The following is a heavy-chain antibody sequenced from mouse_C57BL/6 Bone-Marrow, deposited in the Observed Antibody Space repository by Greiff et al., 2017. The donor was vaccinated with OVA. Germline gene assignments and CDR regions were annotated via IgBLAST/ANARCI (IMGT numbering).Heavy chain of an antibody. D-gene: IGHD1-1*01. J-gene: IGHJ1*03. CDR2: ISNGGGST. CDR3: ARLGYYYGSSPYWYFDV. Sequence: EVKLVESGGGLVQPGGSLKLSCAASGFTFSDYYMYWVRQTPEKRLEWVAYISNGGGSTYYPDTVKGRFTISRDNAKNTLYLQMSRLKSEDTAMYYCARLGYYYGSSPYWYFDVWGTGTTVTVSS. CDR1: GFTFSDYY. V-gene: IGHV5-12*01.